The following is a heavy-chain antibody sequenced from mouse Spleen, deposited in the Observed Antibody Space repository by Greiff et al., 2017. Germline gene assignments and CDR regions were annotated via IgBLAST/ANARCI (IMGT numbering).Heavy chain of an antibody. CDR1: GYTFTSYW. CDR3: ARDYGYGY. CDR2: IDPSDSYT. J-gene: IGHJ2*01. D-gene: IGHD1-2*01. V-gene: IGHV1-50*01. Sequence: QVQLQQPGAELVKPGASVKLSCKASGYTFTSYWMQWVKQRPGQGLEWIGEIDPSDSYTNYNQKFKGKATLTVDTSSSTAYMQLSSLTSEDSAVYYCARDYGYGYWGQGTTLTVSS.